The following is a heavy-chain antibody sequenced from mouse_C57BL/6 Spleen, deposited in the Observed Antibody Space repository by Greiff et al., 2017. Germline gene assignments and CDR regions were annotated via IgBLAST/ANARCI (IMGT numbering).Heavy chain of an antibody. D-gene: IGHD1-1*01. CDR2: IDPSDSET. J-gene: IGHJ2*01. Sequence: QVQLQQPGAELVRPGSSVKLSCKASGYTFTSYWMHWVKQRPIQGLEWIGNIDPSDSETHYNQKFKDKATLTVDKSSSTAYMQLSSLTSEDSAVYYCARGVTTVALDYWGQGTTLTVSA. CDR3: ARGVTTVALDY. CDR1: GYTFTSYW. V-gene: IGHV1-52*01.